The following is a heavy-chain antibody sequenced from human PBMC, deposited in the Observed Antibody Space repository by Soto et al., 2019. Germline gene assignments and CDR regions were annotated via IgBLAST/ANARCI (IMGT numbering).Heavy chain of an antibody. Sequence: EVQLLESGGDLVQPGGSLRLSCAASGFTFTTTAMSWVRQAPGKGLEWVSAISGGGDRTFYADSVQGRFTISRDDSKNTLHLQMNSLRAEDTAVYYCVVRVGVGIHWGQGHLVTGSS. V-gene: IGHV3-23*01. CDR2: ISGGGDRT. D-gene: IGHD3-3*01. CDR3: VVRVGVGIH. J-gene: IGHJ4*02. CDR1: GFTFTTTA.